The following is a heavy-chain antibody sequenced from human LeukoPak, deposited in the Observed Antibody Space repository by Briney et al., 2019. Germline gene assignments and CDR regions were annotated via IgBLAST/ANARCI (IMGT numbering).Heavy chain of an antibody. CDR2: IYTGGST. V-gene: IGHV3-53*01. CDR1: GFTVSSNY. CDR3: ARANYYYDTSGYGGFFDY. Sequence: PGGSLRLSCTASGFTVSSNYMNWVRQAPGKGLEWVSVIYTGGSTYYADSVKGRFTISRDNSKNTLYLQMNSLRAEDTAVYFCARANYYYDTSGYGGFFDYWGQGTLVTVSS. J-gene: IGHJ4*02. D-gene: IGHD3-22*01.